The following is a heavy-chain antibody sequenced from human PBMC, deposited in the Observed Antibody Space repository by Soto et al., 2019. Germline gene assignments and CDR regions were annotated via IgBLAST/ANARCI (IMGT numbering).Heavy chain of an antibody. J-gene: IGHJ4*02. D-gene: IGHD3-10*01. CDR1: GFTFSSYG. V-gene: IGHV3-33*01. CDR3: ARDLDYYGSGPLNY. CDR2: IWYDGSNK. Sequence: ESGGGVVQPGRSLRLSCAASGFTFSSYGMHWVRQAPGKGLEWVAVIWYDGSNKYYADSVKGRFTISRDNSKNTLYLQMNSLRAEDTAVYYCARDLDYYGSGPLNYWGQGTLVTVSS.